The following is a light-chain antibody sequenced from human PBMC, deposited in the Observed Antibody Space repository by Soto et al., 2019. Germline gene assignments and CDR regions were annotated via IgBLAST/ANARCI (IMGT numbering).Light chain of an antibody. V-gene: IGKV1-39*01. J-gene: IGKJ2*01. CDR3: QQSYSTPPYT. CDR2: TTS. CDR1: QSISNF. Sequence: DIQMNQSPSSLSASVGDRVTITCRASQSISNFLNWYQQKPGEAPKLLIYTTSNLHSGVPSRFSGSGSGTDFTLTISSLEPEDLATYYCQQSYSTPPYTFGQGTKLQIK.